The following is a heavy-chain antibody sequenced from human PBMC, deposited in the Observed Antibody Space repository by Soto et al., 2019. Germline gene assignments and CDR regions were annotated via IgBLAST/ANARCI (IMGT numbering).Heavy chain of an antibody. V-gene: IGHV4-31*03. J-gene: IGHJ6*02. CDR3: ARYRGAYYYGMDV. CDR1: GGSISSGGYY. D-gene: IGHD3-16*02. Sequence: PSETLSLTCTVSGGSISSGGYYWSWIRQHPGKGLEWIGYIYYSGSTYYNPSLKSRVTISVDTSKNQFSLKLSSVTAADAAVYYCARYRGAYYYGMDVWGQGTTVTVSS. CDR2: IYYSGST.